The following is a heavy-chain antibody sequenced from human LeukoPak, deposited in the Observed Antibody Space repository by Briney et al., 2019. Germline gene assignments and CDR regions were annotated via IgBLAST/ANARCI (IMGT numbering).Heavy chain of an antibody. CDR3: ARFRGSWFFDV. J-gene: IGHJ3*01. D-gene: IGHD6-13*01. CDR2: IYSGGSI. CDR1: GFTVSTNY. V-gene: IGHV3-53*01. Sequence: PGGSLRLSCAASGFTVSTNYMSWVRQAPGKRLEWVSVIYSGGSIYYADSVKGRFTISRRNSENSLYLQMSSLRADDTAVYYCARFRGSWFFDVWGQGTMVTVSS.